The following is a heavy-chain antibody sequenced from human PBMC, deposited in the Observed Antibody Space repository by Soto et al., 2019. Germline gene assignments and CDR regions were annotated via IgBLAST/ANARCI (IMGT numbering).Heavy chain of an antibody. Sequence: PSETLSLTCNVSGGSISTSRSYWAWIRQPPGKGLEWLANIYYSGSTNYNPSLKSRVTISVDTSKNQFSLKLSSVTAADTAVYYCARWVAFDSGYLFDYWGQGTLVTVSS. V-gene: IGHV4-39*07. CDR2: IYYSGST. CDR3: ARWVAFDSGYLFDY. D-gene: IGHD3-22*01. CDR1: GGSISTSRSY. J-gene: IGHJ4*02.